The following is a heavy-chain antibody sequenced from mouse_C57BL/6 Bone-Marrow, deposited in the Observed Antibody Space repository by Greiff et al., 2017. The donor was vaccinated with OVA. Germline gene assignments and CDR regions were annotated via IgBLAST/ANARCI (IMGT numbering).Heavy chain of an antibody. J-gene: IGHJ1*03. Sequence: VQLQQSGAELVRPGASVKLSCTASGFNIKDDYMHWVKQRPEQGLEWIGWIDPENGDTEYASKFQGKATITADPSSNTAYLQLSSLTSEDTAVYYCTTSAYYSNYRYFDVWVTGTTVTVSS. CDR2: IDPENGDT. V-gene: IGHV14-4*01. D-gene: IGHD2-5*01. CDR3: TTSAYYSNYRYFDV. CDR1: GFNIKDDY.